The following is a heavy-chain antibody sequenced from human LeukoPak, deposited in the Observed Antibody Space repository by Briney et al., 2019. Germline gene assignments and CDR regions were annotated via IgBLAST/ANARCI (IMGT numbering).Heavy chain of an antibody. D-gene: IGHD2-2*01. CDR2: ISSSSSYI. J-gene: IGHJ4*02. CDR1: GFTFSSYS. V-gene: IGHV3-21*01. Sequence: PGGSLRLSCAPSGFTFSSYSMNWVRQAPGKGLEWVSSISSSSSYIYYADSVKGRFTISRDNSKNTLYLQMNSLRAEDTAVYYCAKDRDIAVVPAAIGYWGQGTLVTVSS. CDR3: AKDRDIAVVPAAIGY.